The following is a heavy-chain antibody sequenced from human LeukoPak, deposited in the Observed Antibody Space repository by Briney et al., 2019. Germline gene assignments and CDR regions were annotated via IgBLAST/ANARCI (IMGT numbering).Heavy chain of an antibody. Sequence: SETLSLTCTVSGGSISSGGYYWSWIRQPPGKGLEWIGYIYYSGSTNYNPSLKSRVTISVDTSKNQFSLKLSSVTAADTAVYYCATRVSVGGDLDYWGQGTLVTVSS. D-gene: IGHD4-17*01. CDR1: GGSISSGGYY. V-gene: IGHV4-61*08. CDR3: ATRVSVGGDLDY. CDR2: IYYSGST. J-gene: IGHJ4*02.